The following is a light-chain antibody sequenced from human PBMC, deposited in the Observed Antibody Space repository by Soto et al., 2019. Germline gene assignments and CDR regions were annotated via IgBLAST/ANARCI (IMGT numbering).Light chain of an antibody. CDR3: QQYNYYPYT. V-gene: IGKV1-5*01. CDR2: SAS. J-gene: IGKJ2*01. CDR1: QSISTW. Sequence: DIQMTQSPSTLSASVGDRVTITCRASQSISTWLAWYHQKPGKAPKLLISSASSLESGVPSRFSGSGSGTEFSLAISSLQPEDVATYYCQQYNYYPYTFGEGTKLEIK.